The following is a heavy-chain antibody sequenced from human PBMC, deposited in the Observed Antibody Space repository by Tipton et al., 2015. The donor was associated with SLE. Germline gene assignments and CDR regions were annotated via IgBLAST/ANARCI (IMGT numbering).Heavy chain of an antibody. CDR1: GGSISSNSYY. D-gene: IGHD2-15*01. Sequence: LRLSCTVSGGSISSNSYYWGWIRQPPGKGLEWIGSVYYSGSTYYNTSLKSRVTISVDTSKNQFSLKLSSVTAADTAVYYCARQPRIVVVVAATPGYFDYWGQGTLVTVSS. CDR2: VYYSGST. J-gene: IGHJ4*02. V-gene: IGHV4-39*01. CDR3: ARQPRIVVVVAATPGYFDY.